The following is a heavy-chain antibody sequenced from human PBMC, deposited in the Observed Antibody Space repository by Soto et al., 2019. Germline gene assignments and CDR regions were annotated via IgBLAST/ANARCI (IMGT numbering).Heavy chain of an antibody. CDR3: ARDQWLKVPAVVGDKFDY. CDR2: INSYNGDT. V-gene: IGHV1-18*04. CDR1: GYDFIGHG. J-gene: IGHJ4*02. Sequence: ASVKVSCKASGYDFIGHGISWVRQARGQGLEWMGWINSYNGDTKYARKYQDRITLTKDKSTRTVYMELTSLRSDDTAVYYCARDQWLKVPAVVGDKFDYWGQGTLVTLSS. D-gene: IGHD6-19*01.